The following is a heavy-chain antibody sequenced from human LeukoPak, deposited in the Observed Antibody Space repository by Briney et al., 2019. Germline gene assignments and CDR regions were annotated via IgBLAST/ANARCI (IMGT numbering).Heavy chain of an antibody. D-gene: IGHD6-13*01. CDR2: IDPNSGGT. CDR3: AGAAAAGRAFDY. V-gene: IGHV1-2*06. Sequence: GASVKVSCKASGYTFTGYYMHWVRQAPGQGLEWMGRIDPNSGGTNYAQKFQGRVTMTRDTSISTAYMELSRLRSDDTAVYYCAGAAAAGRAFDYWGQGTLVTVSS. J-gene: IGHJ4*02. CDR1: GYTFTGYY.